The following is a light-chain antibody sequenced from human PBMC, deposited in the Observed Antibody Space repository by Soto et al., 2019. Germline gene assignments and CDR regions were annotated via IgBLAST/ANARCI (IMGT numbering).Light chain of an antibody. CDR1: QIVSSN. Sequence: EIVMTQSPATLSVSPGERATLSCRASQIVSSNLTLYQQKPGQDPRLLIYGASTRATGIPARFSGSGSGTEFTLTIISRQSADFAVYYCQQYKNWPPLTFGRGTKVEIK. V-gene: IGKV3-15*01. CDR2: GAS. J-gene: IGKJ4*01. CDR3: QQYKNWPPLT.